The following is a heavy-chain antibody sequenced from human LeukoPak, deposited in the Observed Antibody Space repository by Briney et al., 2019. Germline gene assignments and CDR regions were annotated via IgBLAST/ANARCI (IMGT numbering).Heavy chain of an antibody. V-gene: IGHV4-61*02. CDR2: IYTSGST. CDR3: AREESYSSSWYVPYFDY. J-gene: IGHJ4*02. CDR1: GGSISSGSYY. Sequence: SLTLSLTCTVSGGSISSGSYYWSWIRQPAGKGLEWIGRIYTSGSTNYNPSLKSRVTISVDTSKNQFSLKLSSVTAADTAVYYCAREESYSSSWYVPYFDYWGQGTLVTVSS. D-gene: IGHD6-13*01.